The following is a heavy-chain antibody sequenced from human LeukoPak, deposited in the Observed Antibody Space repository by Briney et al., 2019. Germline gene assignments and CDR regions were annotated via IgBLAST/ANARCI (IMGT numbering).Heavy chain of an antibody. V-gene: IGHV3-23*01. Sequence: PGGSLRLSCAASGFTFSSYAMSWVRQAPGKGLEWVSAISGSGGSTYYADSVKGRFTISRDNSKNTLYLQMNSLRAEDTAVYYCAKNLWFGEKGNPGYFDYWGQGTLVTVSS. CDR3: AKNLWFGEKGNPGYFDY. D-gene: IGHD3-10*01. CDR1: GFTFSSYA. J-gene: IGHJ4*02. CDR2: ISGSGGST.